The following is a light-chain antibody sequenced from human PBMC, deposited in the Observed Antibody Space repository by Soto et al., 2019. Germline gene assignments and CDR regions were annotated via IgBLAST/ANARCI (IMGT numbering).Light chain of an antibody. J-gene: IGLJ2*01. V-gene: IGLV2-14*01. CDR1: SSDVGGYAY. CDR3: RSYPSRTTPV. CDR2: AVS. Sequence: QSALTQPASVSGSPGQTITISCTGTSSDVGGYAYVSWYQQYPGKVPKLVISAVSNRPSGVYHRFSGSRSGNTASLTISGLPAEDEADYHCRSYPSRTTPVFGEGTKLTVL.